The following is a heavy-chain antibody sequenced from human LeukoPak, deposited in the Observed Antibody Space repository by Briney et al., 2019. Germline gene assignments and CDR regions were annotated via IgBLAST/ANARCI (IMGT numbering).Heavy chain of an antibody. J-gene: IGHJ6*03. CDR3: AREGRSFYYMDV. CDR1: GFTVSSNY. D-gene: IGHD3-3*01. CDR2: IYSGGST. V-gene: IGHV3-53*01. Sequence: GGSLRLSCAASGFTVSSNYMSWVRQAPGKGREWVSVIYSGGSTYYADSVKGRFTISRDNSKNTLYLQMNSLRAEDTAVYYCAREGRSFYYMDVWGKGTTVTVSS.